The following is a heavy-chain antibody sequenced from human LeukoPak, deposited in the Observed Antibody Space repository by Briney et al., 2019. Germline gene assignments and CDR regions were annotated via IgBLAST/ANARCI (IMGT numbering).Heavy chain of an antibody. D-gene: IGHD3-22*01. CDR3: ARASYYYDSSGYHGDY. V-gene: IGHV1-69*04. Sequence: GASVKVSCKASGGTFSSYAISWVRQAPGQGLEWMGRIIPILGIANYAQKFQGRVTITADKSTSTAYMELSSLRSEDTDVYYCARASYYYDSSGYHGDYWGQGTLVTVSS. J-gene: IGHJ4*02. CDR2: IIPILGIA. CDR1: GGTFSSYA.